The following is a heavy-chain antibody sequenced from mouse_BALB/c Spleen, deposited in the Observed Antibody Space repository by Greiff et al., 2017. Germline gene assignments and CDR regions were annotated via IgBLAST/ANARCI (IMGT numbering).Heavy chain of an antibody. CDR1: GFTFSSYT. D-gene: IGHD1-1*01. V-gene: IGHV5-12-2*01. CDR2: ISNGGGST. Sequence: DVKLVESGGGLVQPGGSLKLSCAASGFTFSSYTMSWVRQTPEKRLEWVAYISNGGGSTYYPDTVKGRFTISRDNAKNTLYLQMSSLKSEDTAMYYCARHGGGGSSYGLDYWGQGTTLTVSS. CDR3: ARHGGGGSSYGLDY. J-gene: IGHJ2*01.